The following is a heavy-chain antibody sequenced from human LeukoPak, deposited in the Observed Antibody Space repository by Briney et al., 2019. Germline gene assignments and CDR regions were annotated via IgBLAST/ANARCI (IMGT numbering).Heavy chain of an antibody. CDR1: GFTFSSYA. J-gene: IGHJ4*02. Sequence: GGSLRLSCAASGFTFSSYAMSWVRQAPGKGLEWVSAISGSGGSTYYADSVKGRFTISRDNSKNTLYLQMNSLRAEDTAVYYCAKVSDVWFGEFHKNYFDYWGQGTLVTVSS. V-gene: IGHV3-23*01. CDR3: AKVSDVWFGEFHKNYFDY. D-gene: IGHD3-10*01. CDR2: ISGSGGST.